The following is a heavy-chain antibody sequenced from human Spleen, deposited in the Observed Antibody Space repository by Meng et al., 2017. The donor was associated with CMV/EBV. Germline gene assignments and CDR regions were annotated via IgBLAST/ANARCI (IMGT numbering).Heavy chain of an antibody. CDR1: GGTFSSYA. CDR3: ARDNPAAGTHYYYYGMDV. Sequence: SVKVSCKASGGTFSSYAISWVRQAPGQGLEWMGGIIPILGTANYAQKFQGRVTITTDESTSTAYMELSSLRSEDTAVYYCARDNPAAGTHYYYYGMDVWGQGTTVTVSS. J-gene: IGHJ6*02. CDR2: IIPILGTA. V-gene: IGHV1-69*05. D-gene: IGHD6-13*01.